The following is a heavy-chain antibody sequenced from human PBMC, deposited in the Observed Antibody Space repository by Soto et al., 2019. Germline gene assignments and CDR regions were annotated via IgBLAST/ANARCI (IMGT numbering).Heavy chain of an antibody. CDR2: IYYRGST. J-gene: IGHJ4*02. Sequence: PSETLSLTCTVSAGAIINYFWSWIRKPPGKGLEWIGYIYYRGSTNYNPSLKSRVTISVDTSKNQFSLNLTSVTAADTAVYYCARDKSGSYGYYFDYWGQGTPVTVSS. CDR3: ARDKSGSYGYYFDY. CDR1: AGAIINYF. D-gene: IGHD1-26*01. V-gene: IGHV4-59*01.